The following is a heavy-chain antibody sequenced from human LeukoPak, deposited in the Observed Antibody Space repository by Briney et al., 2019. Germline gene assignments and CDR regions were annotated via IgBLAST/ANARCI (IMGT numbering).Heavy chain of an antibody. Sequence: PGGSLRLSCSASGFTFSSSWMNWVRQAPGKGLEWVANINQDGSKQNYVDSVKGRFTVSRDNAQNSLYLQMHSLRAEDTAVYSCARDPDILLGVNFDYWGQGALVIVSS. CDR1: GFTFSSSW. CDR2: INQDGSKQ. V-gene: IGHV3-7*01. J-gene: IGHJ4*02. D-gene: IGHD2-21*01. CDR3: ARDPDILLGVNFDY.